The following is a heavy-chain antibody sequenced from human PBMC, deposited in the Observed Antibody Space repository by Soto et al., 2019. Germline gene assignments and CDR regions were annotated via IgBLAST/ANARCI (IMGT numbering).Heavy chain of an antibody. D-gene: IGHD3-16*02. CDR2: ISCDGSSK. J-gene: IGHJ4*02. V-gene: IGHV3-30*03. CDR3: ATENFDYIWGSYRYTGFGYFDF. Sequence: GGSLRLSCAASGFTFSSYGMHWVRQAPGKGLEWVAGISCDGSSKYNADSVKGRFTISRDNSKNTLYLQMNSLRVEDTAVYYCATENFDYIWGSYRYTGFGYFDFWGQGTLVTVSS. CDR1: GFTFSSYG.